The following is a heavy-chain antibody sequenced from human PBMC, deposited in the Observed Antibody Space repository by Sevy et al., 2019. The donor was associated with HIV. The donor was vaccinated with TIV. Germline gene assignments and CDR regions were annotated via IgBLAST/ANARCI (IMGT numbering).Heavy chain of an antibody. CDR1: GGSVSSGSYY. V-gene: IGHV4-61*01. J-gene: IGHJ4*02. Sequence: SETLTLTCTVSGGSVSSGSYYWSWIRQPPGKGLEWIGYIYYSGSTNYNPSLKSRVTISVDTSKNQFSLKLSSVTAADTAVYYCARGFDYWGQGTLVTVSS. CDR2: IYYSGST. CDR3: ARGFDY.